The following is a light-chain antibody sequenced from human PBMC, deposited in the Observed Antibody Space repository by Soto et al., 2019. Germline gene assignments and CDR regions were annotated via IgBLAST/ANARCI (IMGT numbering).Light chain of an antibody. CDR2: GNS. CDR1: SSNIGAGYD. V-gene: IGLV1-40*01. Sequence: QSVLTQPPSVSGAPGQRVTISCTGSSSNIGAGYDVHWYQQLPGTAPKLLIYGNSNRPSGVPDRFSGSKSGTSASLAITGLQAEDEADYYCQSYDSSLSLYVFVTGTKVTVL. J-gene: IGLJ1*01. CDR3: QSYDSSLSLYV.